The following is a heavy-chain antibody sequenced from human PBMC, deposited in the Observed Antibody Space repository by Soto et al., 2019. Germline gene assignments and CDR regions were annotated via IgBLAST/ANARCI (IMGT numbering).Heavy chain of an antibody. D-gene: IGHD6-13*01. V-gene: IGHV3-53*01. CDR3: AGSSSWYGGYYYYGMDV. CDR2: IYSGGST. J-gene: IGHJ6*02. Sequence: TGGSLRLSCAASGFTVSSTYMSWVRQAPGKGLEWVSVIYSGGSTYYADSVKGRFTISRDNSKNTLYLQMNSLRAEDTAVYYCAGSSSWYGGYYYYGMDVWGQGTTVTVSS. CDR1: GFTVSSTY.